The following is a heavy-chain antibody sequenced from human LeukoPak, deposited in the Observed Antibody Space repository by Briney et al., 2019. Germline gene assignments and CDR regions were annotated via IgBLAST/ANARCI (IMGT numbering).Heavy chain of an antibody. D-gene: IGHD2-15*01. CDR3: ARDRGGGHMDV. J-gene: IGHJ6*03. CDR1: GFTFSSYA. CDR2: IGTTGDT. Sequence: PGGSLTLSCAASGFTFSSYAMSWVRQAPGKGLEWVSAIGTTGDTYYPGSVKGRFTISRENAKNSLYLQMNSLRAGDTAVYYCARDRGGGHMDVWGKGTTVTISS. V-gene: IGHV3-13*01.